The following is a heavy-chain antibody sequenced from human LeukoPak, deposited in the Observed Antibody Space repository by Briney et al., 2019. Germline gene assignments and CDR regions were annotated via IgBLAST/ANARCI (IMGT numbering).Heavy chain of an antibody. CDR2: INWNGGST. V-gene: IGHV3-20*04. Sequence: EGSLRLSCAASGFTFDDYGRSWVRQAPGKGLEWISGINWNGGSTGYADSVKGRFTISRDNAKNSLYLQMNSLRAEDTPLYYCARENLADYYDSSGYFDYWGQGTLVTVSS. J-gene: IGHJ4*02. CDR3: ARENLADYYDSSGYFDY. CDR1: GFTFDDYG. D-gene: IGHD3-22*01.